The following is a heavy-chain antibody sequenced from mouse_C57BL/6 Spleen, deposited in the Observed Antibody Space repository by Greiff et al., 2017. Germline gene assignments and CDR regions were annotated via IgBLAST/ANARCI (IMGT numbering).Heavy chain of an antibody. J-gene: IGHJ4*01. CDR2: ISDGGSYT. Sequence: EVKLMESGGGLVKPGGSLKLSCAASGFTFSSYAMSWVRQTPEKRLEWVATISDGGSYTYYPDNVKGRFTISRDNAKNNLYLQMSHLKSEDTAMYYCARSYSDLGDYYAMDYWGQGTSVTVSS. CDR3: ARSYSDLGDYYAMDY. CDR1: GFTFSSYA. V-gene: IGHV5-4*03. D-gene: IGHD2-10*01.